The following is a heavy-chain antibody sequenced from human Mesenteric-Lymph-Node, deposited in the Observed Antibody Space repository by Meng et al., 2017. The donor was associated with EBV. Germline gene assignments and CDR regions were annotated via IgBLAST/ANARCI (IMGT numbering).Heavy chain of an antibody. CDR3: AEVLNGYYYFDY. CDR2: VYHSGST. V-gene: IGHV4-4*02. D-gene: IGHD3-22*01. CDR1: GASISGPNW. J-gene: IGHJ4*02. Sequence: QVHESGPGLVKPSGTLSPTCAFSGASISGPNWWSWVRQPPGKGLEWIGEVYHSGSTNYNPSLKSRVSMSVDTSKNHFSLKLTSVTAADTAMYYCAEVLNGYYYFDYWGQGTLVTVSS.